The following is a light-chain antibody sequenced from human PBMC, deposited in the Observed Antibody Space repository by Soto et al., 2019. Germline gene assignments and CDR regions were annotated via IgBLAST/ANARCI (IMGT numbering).Light chain of an antibody. Sequence: IQLTQSPSSLSASVGDRVTITCRASQDMAIYLAWYQQKPGEAPKLLIYAASTLYGGVPSRFSGSGSGTDFALTITSLQAEDFATYYCQQLRMYPSTFGGGTKMEIK. V-gene: IGKV1-9*01. J-gene: IGKJ4*01. CDR2: AAS. CDR3: QQLRMYPST. CDR1: QDMAIY.